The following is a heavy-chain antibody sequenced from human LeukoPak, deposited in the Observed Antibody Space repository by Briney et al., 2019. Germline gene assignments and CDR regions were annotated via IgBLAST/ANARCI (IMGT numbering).Heavy chain of an antibody. D-gene: IGHD3-10*01. J-gene: IGHJ3*02. Sequence: GGSLRLSCAASGFTFSSYAMSWVRQAPGKGLGWVSAISGSGGSTYYADSVKGRFTISRDNSKNTLYLQMNSLRAEDTAVYYCAKEARDLNWYYYGSVDAFDIWGQGTMVTVSS. CDR1: GFTFSSYA. V-gene: IGHV3-23*01. CDR3: AKEARDLNWYYYGSVDAFDI. CDR2: ISGSGGST.